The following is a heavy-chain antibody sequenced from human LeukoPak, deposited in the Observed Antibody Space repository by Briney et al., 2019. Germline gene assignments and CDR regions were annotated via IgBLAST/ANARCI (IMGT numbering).Heavy chain of an antibody. CDR1: GGSISSPKW. D-gene: IGHD6-13*01. CDR3: ASRPLASAGPLDY. J-gene: IGHJ4*02. Sequence: PSETLSLTCAVSGGSISSPKWWNWVRQPPGKGLEWIREIYHSGSTYHNPSLKSRVTISVDKSKNQLSLKMRSVTAADTAVYFCASRPLASAGPLDYWGQGTLVTVSS. CDR2: IYHSGST. V-gene: IGHV4-4*02.